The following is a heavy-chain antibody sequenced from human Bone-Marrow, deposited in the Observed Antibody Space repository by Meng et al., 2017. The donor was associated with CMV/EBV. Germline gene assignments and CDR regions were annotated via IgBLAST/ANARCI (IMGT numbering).Heavy chain of an antibody. J-gene: IGHJ6*02. CDR1: GGTLSSYA. Sequence: SVKVSCKASGGTLSSYAISWVRQAPGQGLEWMGGIIPIFGTANYAQKFQGRVTITTDESTSTAYMELSSLRSEDTAVYYCARDTAAAGPLYYYYGMDVWGQGTTVTVSS. CDR2: IIPIFGTA. CDR3: ARDTAAAGPLYYYYGMDV. D-gene: IGHD6-13*01. V-gene: IGHV1-69*05.